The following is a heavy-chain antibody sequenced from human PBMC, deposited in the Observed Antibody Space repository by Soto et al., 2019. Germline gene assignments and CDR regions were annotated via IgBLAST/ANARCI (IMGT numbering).Heavy chain of an antibody. Sequence: GGSLRLSCAASGFTFSSYAMSWVRQAPGKGLEWVSAISGSGGSTYYADSVKGRFTISRDNAKNSVYLQMDSLRVEDTAVYYCAREGALKPFSSWGQGALVTVSS. CDR3: AREGALKPFSS. V-gene: IGHV3-23*01. CDR2: ISGSGGST. J-gene: IGHJ5*02. CDR1: GFTFSSYA.